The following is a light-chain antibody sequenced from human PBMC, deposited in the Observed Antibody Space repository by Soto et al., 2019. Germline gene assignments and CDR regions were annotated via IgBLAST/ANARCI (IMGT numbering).Light chain of an antibody. Sequence: QTVVTQSPSASASLGASVKLTCTLSSGYSSYAIAWHQQQPEKGPRYLMKLNSDGSHSKGDGIPDRFSGSSSGAERYLTISSLQSEDEADYYCQTWGTGPLVFGGGTKLTVL. J-gene: IGLJ2*01. CDR1: SGYSSYA. V-gene: IGLV4-69*01. CDR3: QTWGTGPLV. CDR2: LNSDGSH.